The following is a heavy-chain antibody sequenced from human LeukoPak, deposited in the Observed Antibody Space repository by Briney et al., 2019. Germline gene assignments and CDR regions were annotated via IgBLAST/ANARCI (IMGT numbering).Heavy chain of an antibody. CDR2: INQDGSEN. V-gene: IGHV3-7*01. CDR1: GFTFNSYW. D-gene: IGHD2-2*01. CDR3: ARGPLGYCGVTSCSFDS. Sequence: GGSLRLSCAASGFTFNSYWMSWVRQAPGKGLEWVANINQDGSENYYLDSVKGRFTISRDNAKNSLYLQMNSLRAEDTAVYYCARGPLGYCGVTSCSFDSWGQGTLVTVSS. J-gene: IGHJ4*02.